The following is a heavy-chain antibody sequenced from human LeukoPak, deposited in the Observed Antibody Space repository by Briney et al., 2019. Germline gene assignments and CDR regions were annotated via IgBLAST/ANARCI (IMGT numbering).Heavy chain of an antibody. Sequence: GGSLRLSCAASGFTFSSYSMNWVRQAPGKGLEWVSAISGSGGSTYYADSVKGRFTISRDNSKNTLYLQMNSLRAEDTAVYYCAKGIVVVTANTPYYFDYWGQGTLVTVSS. CDR1: GFTFSSYS. J-gene: IGHJ4*02. V-gene: IGHV3-23*01. CDR3: AKGIVVVTANTPYYFDY. D-gene: IGHD2-21*02. CDR2: ISGSGGST.